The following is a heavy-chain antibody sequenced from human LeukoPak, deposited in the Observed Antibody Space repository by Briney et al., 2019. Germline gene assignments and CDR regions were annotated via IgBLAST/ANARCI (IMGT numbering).Heavy chain of an antibody. CDR2: INGSSSDT. CDR1: GFTFSDYY. V-gene: IGHV3-11*03. CDR3: ARRGTTYCTVDSCHPNWFDP. J-gene: IGHJ5*02. Sequence: GGSLRLSCAASGFTFSDYYMTWIRQAPGRGLEWISYINGSSSDTKYADSVKGRFTISRDNAKNSVYPLMNSLRAEDTAVYYCARRGTTYCTVDSCHPNWFDPWGQGTLVTVSS. D-gene: IGHD2-15*01.